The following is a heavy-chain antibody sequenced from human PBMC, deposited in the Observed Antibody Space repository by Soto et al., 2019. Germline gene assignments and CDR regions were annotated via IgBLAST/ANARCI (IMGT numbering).Heavy chain of an antibody. J-gene: IGHJ5*02. CDR3: AEEGQNIVVVPAAYANWFDP. CDR1: GFTFSSYA. CDR2: ISGSGGST. D-gene: IGHD2-2*01. Sequence: VGSLRLSCAASGFTFSSYAMSWVRQAPGKGLEWVSAISGSGGSTYYADSVKGRFTISRDNSKNTLYLQMNSLRAEDTAVYYCAEEGQNIVVVPAAYANWFDPWDQGTLVTVSS. V-gene: IGHV3-23*01.